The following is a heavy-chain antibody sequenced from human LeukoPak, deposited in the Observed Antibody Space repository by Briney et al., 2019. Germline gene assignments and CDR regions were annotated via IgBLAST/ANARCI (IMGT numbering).Heavy chain of an antibody. V-gene: IGHV4-59*01. CDR3: ATVNWGSGMDV. J-gene: IGHJ6*02. CDR2: IYYSGST. D-gene: IGHD7-27*01. Sequence: SETLSLTCTVSGGSISSYYWSWIRQPPGKGLEWIGYIYYSGSTNYNPSLKSRVTISVDTSKNQFSLKLSSVTAADTAVYYCATVNWGSGMDVWGQGTTVTVSS. CDR1: GGSISSYY.